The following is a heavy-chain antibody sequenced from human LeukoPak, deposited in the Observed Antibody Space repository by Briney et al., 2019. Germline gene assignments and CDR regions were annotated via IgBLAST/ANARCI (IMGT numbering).Heavy chain of an antibody. CDR2: ITTSGSTI. CDR1: GFTFSSYE. CDR3: VRDYRGFDY. Sequence: GGSLRLSCAASGFTFSSYELNWVRQAPGKGLEWVSYITTSGSTIYYADSVKGRFTTSRENAKNSLYLQMNSLRAEDTAVYYCVRDYRGFDYWGQGTLVTVSS. V-gene: IGHV3-48*03. J-gene: IGHJ4*02. D-gene: IGHD1-26*01.